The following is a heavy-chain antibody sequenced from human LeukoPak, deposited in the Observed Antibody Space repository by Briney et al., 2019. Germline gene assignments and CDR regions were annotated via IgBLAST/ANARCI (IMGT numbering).Heavy chain of an antibody. CDR2: IKQDGNEK. J-gene: IGHJ4*02. V-gene: IGHV3-7*01. CDR3: ARGRGLDY. CDR1: GFTFRSYW. Sequence: GGSLRLSCAASGFTFRSYWMSWVREAPGKGLEWVANIKQDGNEKYYVDSVKGRFTISRDNAKNSLSLQMNRLRAEDTAVYYCARGRGLDYWGQGTLVTVSS.